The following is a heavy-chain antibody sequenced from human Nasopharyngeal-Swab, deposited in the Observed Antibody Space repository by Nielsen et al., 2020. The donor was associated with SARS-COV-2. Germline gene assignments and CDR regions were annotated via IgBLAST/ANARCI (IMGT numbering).Heavy chain of an antibody. CDR1: GFTFGDYA. V-gene: IGHV3-49*04. CDR2: IRSKAYGGTT. Sequence: GESLKISCTASGFTFGDYAMSWVRQAPGKGLEWVGFIRSKAYGGTTEYAASVKGRFTISRDDSKSIAYLQMNSLKTEDTAVYYCTRAEFWSGYCDYWGQGTLVTVSS. CDR3: TRAEFWSGYCDY. D-gene: IGHD3-3*01. J-gene: IGHJ4*02.